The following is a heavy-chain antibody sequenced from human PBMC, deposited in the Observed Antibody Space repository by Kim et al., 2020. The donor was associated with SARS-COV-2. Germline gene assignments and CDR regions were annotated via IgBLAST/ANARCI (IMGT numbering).Heavy chain of an antibody. D-gene: IGHD2-21*02. V-gene: IGHV4-31*03. Sequence: SETLSLTCTVSGGSISSGGYYWSWIRQHPGKGLEWIGYIYYSGSTYYNPSLKSRVTISVDTSKNQFSLKLSSVTAADTAVYYCARDRVVTTLSSRDYYYYYGMDVWGQGTTVTVSS. CDR2: IYYSGST. CDR3: ARDRVVTTLSSRDYYYYYGMDV. J-gene: IGHJ6*02. CDR1: GGSISSGGYY.